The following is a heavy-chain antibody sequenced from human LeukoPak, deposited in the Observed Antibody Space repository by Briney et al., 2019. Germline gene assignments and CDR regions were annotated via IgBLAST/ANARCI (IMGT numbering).Heavy chain of an antibody. CDR2: INHSGST. V-gene: IGHV4-34*01. CDR1: GGSFSGYY. Sequence: LETLSLTCAVYGGSFSGYYWSWIRQPPGKGLEWIGEINHSGSTNYNPSLKSRVTISVDTSKNQFSLKLSSVTAADTAVYYCARLMDTATVPWYFDLWGRGTLVTVSS. D-gene: IGHD5-18*01. CDR3: ARLMDTATVPWYFDL. J-gene: IGHJ2*01.